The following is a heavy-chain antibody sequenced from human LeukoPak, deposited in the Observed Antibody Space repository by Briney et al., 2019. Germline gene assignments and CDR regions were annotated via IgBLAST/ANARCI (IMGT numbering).Heavy chain of an antibody. CDR2: ISAYNGNT. CDR1: GYTFTSYG. D-gene: IGHD3-16*02. V-gene: IGHV1-18*01. CDR3: ARETLISYDYVWGSYRYYGYFDY. J-gene: IGHJ4*02. Sequence: ASVKVSCKASGYTFTSYGISWVRQAPGQGLEWMGWISAYNGNTNYAQKLQGRVTMTTDTSTSTAYMELRSLRSDDTAVYYCARETLISYDYVWGSYRYYGYFDYWGQGTLVTVSS.